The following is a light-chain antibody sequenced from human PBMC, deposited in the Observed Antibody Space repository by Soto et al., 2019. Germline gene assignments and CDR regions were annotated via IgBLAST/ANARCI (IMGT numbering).Light chain of an antibody. CDR2: DVS. V-gene: IGLV2-14*01. J-gene: IGLJ7*01. Sequence: QSALTQPASVSGSPGQSITISCTGTSSDVGGYNYVSWYQQHPGKAPKLMIYDVSNRPSGVSNRFSGSKSGNTASLTIAGLQAEDEAEYFCSAYPSSSAPSAVFGGGTQLTVL. CDR3: SAYPSSSAPSAV. CDR1: SSDVGGYNY.